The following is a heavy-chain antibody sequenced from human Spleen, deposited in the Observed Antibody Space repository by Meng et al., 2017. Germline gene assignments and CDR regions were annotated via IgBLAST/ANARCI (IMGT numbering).Heavy chain of an antibody. J-gene: IGHJ4*02. Sequence: LKISCAASGFSFDDYAMHWVRQAPGKGLEWVSGISWNSGSIGYADSVKGRFTISRDNAKNSLYLQMNSLRTEDMALYYCAKAHYSSNWYGFDYWGQGTLVTVSS. V-gene: IGHV3-9*03. CDR3: AKAHYSSNWYGFDY. CDR2: ISWNSGSI. D-gene: IGHD6-13*01. CDR1: GFSFDDYA.